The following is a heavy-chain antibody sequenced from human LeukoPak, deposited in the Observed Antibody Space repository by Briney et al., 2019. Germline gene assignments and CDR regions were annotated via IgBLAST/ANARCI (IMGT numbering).Heavy chain of an antibody. V-gene: IGHV1-46*01. Sequence: ASVKVSCKASGYTFTSNYIHWVRQAPGQGLEWMGMIYPRDGSTSYAQKFQGRVTVTRDTSTSTVHMELSGLRSEDAAVYYCARDQEGFDYWGQGTLVTVSS. J-gene: IGHJ4*02. CDR2: IYPRDGST. CDR1: GYTFTSNY. CDR3: ARDQEGFDY.